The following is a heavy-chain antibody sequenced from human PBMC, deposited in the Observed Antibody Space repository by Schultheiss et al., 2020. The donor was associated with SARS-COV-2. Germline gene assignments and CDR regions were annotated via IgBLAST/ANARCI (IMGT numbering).Heavy chain of an antibody. Sequence: GGSLRLSCAASGFTFSSYAMHWVRQAPGKGLEWVAVISYDGSNKYYAESVKGRFTISRDNSKNTLYLQMNSLRAEDTAVYYCARERFGSDWGQGTLVTVS. CDR2: ISYDGSNK. CDR1: GFTFSSYA. CDR3: ARERFGSD. D-gene: IGHD3-10*01. V-gene: IGHV3-30*01. J-gene: IGHJ4*02.